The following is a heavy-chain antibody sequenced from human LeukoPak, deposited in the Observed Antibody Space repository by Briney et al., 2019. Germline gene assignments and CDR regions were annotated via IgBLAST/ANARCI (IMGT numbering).Heavy chain of an antibody. D-gene: IGHD1-26*01. J-gene: IGHJ3*02. V-gene: IGHV3-30*02. CDR3: ANPLSGSSSDAFDI. Sequence: GGSLRLSCAASGFTFSSYGMHWVRQAPGKGLEWVAFIRYDGSNKYYADSVQGRFTISRDNSKNTLYLQMNNLRAEDTAVYYCANPLSGSSSDAFDIWGQETMVTVSS. CDR2: IRYDGSNK. CDR1: GFTFSSYG.